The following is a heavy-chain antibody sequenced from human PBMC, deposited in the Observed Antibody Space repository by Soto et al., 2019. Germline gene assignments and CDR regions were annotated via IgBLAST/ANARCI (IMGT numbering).Heavy chain of an antibody. J-gene: IGHJ6*03. D-gene: IGHD4-17*01. CDR3: ARSAPTTGEGLYYYFYYMDV. V-gene: IGHV1-8*01. CDR2: MNPNSGNT. CDR1: GYTFTSYD. Sequence: QVQLVQSGAEVKKPGASVKVSCKASGYTFTSYDINWVRQATGQGLEWMGWMNPNSGNTGYAQKFQGRVTMTRNTSISKAYMELSSLRSEDTAVYYCARSAPTTGEGLYYYFYYMDVWGKGTTVTVSS.